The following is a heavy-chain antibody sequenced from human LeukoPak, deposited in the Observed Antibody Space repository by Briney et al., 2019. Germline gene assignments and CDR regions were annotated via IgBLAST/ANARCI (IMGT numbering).Heavy chain of an antibody. D-gene: IGHD2-15*01. CDR1: GFNFTSYN. CDR3: ARSAYCSGGSCYPNDY. J-gene: IGHJ4*02. Sequence: GGSLRLSCAASGFNFTSYNMNWVHQAPGKGLEWVSYISSSSTIIYYAGSVKGRFTISRDNAKNSLYLQMNSLRDEDTAVYYCARSAYCSGGSCYPNDYWGQGTLVTVSS. V-gene: IGHV3-48*02. CDR2: ISSSSTII.